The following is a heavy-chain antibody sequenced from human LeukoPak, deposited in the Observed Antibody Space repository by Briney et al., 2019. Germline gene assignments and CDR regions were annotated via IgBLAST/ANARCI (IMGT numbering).Heavy chain of an antibody. Sequence: GGSLRLSCAASGFTFRSYAMSWVRQAPGKGLEWVSGISGSGGSTYYADSVKGRFTISRDNSKNTLYLQMNSLRAEGTAVYHCAKDPDSSTWYCFDYWGQGSLVTVSS. V-gene: IGHV3-23*01. CDR2: ISGSGGST. J-gene: IGHJ4*02. CDR3: AKDPDSSTWYCFDY. CDR1: GFTFRSYA. D-gene: IGHD6-13*01.